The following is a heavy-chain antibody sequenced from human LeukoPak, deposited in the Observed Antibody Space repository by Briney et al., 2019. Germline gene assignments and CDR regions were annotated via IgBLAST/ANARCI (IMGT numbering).Heavy chain of an antibody. D-gene: IGHD3-3*02. CDR2: IRSKANNYAT. J-gene: IGHJ4*02. CDR1: GFTFSGSA. V-gene: IGHV3-73*01. Sequence: GGSLRLSCAASGFTFSGSAMHWVRQASGKGLEWVGRIRSKANNYATAYAASVKGRFTISRDDSKSTAYLQMNSLKTEDAAVYYCSSLADYWGQGTLVTVSS. CDR3: SSLADY.